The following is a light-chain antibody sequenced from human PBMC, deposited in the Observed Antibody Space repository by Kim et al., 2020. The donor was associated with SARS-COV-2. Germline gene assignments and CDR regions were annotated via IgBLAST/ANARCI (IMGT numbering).Light chain of an antibody. J-gene: IGKJ5*01. CDR1: HSIYTY. CDR2: VAS. CDR3: QQNYSTPIT. V-gene: IGKV1-39*01. Sequence: DIQMTQSPSSLSASVGDRVTLTCRARHSIYTYLNWYQLKTGKAPKLLVYVASSLQSGVPSRFSGSGSGTDFTLTISSLQPEDFATYYCQQNYSTPITFGQGTRLEIK.